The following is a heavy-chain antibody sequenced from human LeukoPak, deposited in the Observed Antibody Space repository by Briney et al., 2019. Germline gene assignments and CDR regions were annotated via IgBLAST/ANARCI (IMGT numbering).Heavy chain of an antibody. CDR2: ISSSSSYI. J-gene: IGHJ4*02. CDR1: GFTFSSHS. V-gene: IGHV3-21*01. Sequence: GGSLRLSCAASGFTFSSHSMNWVRQAPGKGLEWVSSISSSSSYIYYADSVKGRFTISRDNAKNSLYLQMNSLRAEDTAVYYCARGAIAAAGTADYWGQGTLVTVSS. CDR3: ARGAIAAAGTADY. D-gene: IGHD6-13*01.